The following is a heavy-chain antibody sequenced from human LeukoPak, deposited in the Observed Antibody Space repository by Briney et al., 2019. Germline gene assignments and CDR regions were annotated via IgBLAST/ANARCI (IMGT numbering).Heavy chain of an antibody. CDR2: IYHSGST. J-gene: IGHJ4*02. CDR1: GYSISSGFY. V-gene: IGHV4-38-2*02. Sequence: SSETLSLTCTVSGYSISSGFYWGWIRQPPGKGLECIGSIYHSGSTYYNPSLKSRVTISVDTSKNQFSLKLSSVTAADTAVYYCARVSFNGRNDYWGQGTLVTVSS. CDR3: ARVSFNGRNDY.